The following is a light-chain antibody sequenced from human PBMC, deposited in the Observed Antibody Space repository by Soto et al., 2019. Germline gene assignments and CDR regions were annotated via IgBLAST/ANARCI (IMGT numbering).Light chain of an antibody. CDR2: GAS. CDR1: QSVSNNY. CDR3: QQRSNWLT. J-gene: IGKJ4*01. V-gene: IGKV3D-20*02. Sequence: EIVLTQTPSTLSLSPGGRATLSCRSSQSVSNNYLAWYQQKPGQAPRLLIYGASSRASGIPARFSGSGSGTDFTLTISSLEPEDFAVYYCQQRSNWLTFGGGTKVDIK.